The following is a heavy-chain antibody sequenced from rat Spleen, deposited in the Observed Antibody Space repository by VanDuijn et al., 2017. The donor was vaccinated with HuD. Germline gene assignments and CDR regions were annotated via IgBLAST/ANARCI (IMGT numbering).Heavy chain of an antibody. Sequence: EVQLVESGGGLVQPGRSLKLSCVASGFTFNNYWMTWIRQAPGKGLEWVASISYEGSSTYYGDSVQGRFTISRHNAKSTLYLQMDSLRSEDTATYYCVRHGYTRYYFDYWGQGVMVTVSS. CDR2: ISYEGSST. V-gene: IGHV5-31*01. CDR1: GFTFNNYW. J-gene: IGHJ2*01. CDR3: VRHGYTRYYFDY. D-gene: IGHD1-9*01.